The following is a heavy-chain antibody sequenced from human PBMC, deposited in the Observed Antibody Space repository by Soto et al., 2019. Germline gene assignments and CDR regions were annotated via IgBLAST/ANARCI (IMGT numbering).Heavy chain of an antibody. CDR1: GGSISSYY. D-gene: IGHD2-21*02. V-gene: IGHV4-59*01. Sequence: SETLSLTCTVSGGSISSYYWSWIRQPPGKGLEWIGYIYYSESTNYNPSLKSRVTISVDTSKNQFSLKLNSVTAADTAVYYCARDLWGYCGTDCYPLDVWGQGTTVTVSS. J-gene: IGHJ6*02. CDR3: ARDLWGYCGTDCYPLDV. CDR2: IYYSEST.